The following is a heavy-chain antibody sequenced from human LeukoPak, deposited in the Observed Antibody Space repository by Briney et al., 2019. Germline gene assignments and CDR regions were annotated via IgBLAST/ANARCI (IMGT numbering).Heavy chain of an antibody. CDR3: ARRAPSGSSSWYFDY. D-gene: IGHD6-13*01. V-gene: IGHV4-39*01. CDR2: IHYSGST. Sequence: SETLSLTCTVSGGSISNSRYYWGWVRQPPGKGLEWIGTIHYSGSTYYNPSLRSRVTISVDTSKNQFSPKLTSVTAADTAVYYCARRAPSGSSSWYFDYWGQGTLVTVSS. CDR1: GGSISNSRYY. J-gene: IGHJ4*02.